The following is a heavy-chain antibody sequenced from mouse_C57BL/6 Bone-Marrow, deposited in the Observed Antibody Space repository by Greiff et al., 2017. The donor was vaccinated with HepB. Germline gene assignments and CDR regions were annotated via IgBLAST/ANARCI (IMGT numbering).Heavy chain of an antibody. CDR3: ARIAVIYYGNFFDY. V-gene: IGHV1-50*01. J-gene: IGHJ2*01. Sequence: QVQLQQPGAELVKPGASVKLSCKASGYTFTSYWMQWVKQRPGQGLEWIGEIDPSDSYTNYNQKFKGKATLTVDTSSSTAYMQLSSLTSEDSAVYYCARIAVIYYGNFFDYWGQGTTLTVSS. CDR2: IDPSDSYT. CDR1: GYTFTSYW. D-gene: IGHD2-1*01.